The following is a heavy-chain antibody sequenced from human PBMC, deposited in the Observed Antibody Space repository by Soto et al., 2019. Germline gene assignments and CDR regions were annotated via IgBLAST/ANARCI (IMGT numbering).Heavy chain of an antibody. CDR3: ARDRGWSLFDY. J-gene: IGHJ4*02. V-gene: IGHV3-74*01. D-gene: IGHD6-19*01. CDR1: GFTFSTYW. CDR2: TDTDGSDT. Sequence: EVQLVESGGGLVQPGGSLRLSCAASGFTFSTYWMYWVRQVPGKGLVWVSRTDTDGSDTRYADSVKGRFTISRDNAKNTLYLQMNSLRAEDTAVYYCARDRGWSLFDYWGQGTLVTVSS.